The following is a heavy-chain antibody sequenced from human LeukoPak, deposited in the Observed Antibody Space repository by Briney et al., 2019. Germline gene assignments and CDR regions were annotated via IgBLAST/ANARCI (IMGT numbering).Heavy chain of an antibody. CDR1: GFTFNTYS. CDR2: IDSSGGYM. V-gene: IGHV3-23*01. D-gene: IGHD6-19*01. Sequence: PGGSLRLSCEASGFTFNTYSMNWARQAPGKGLEWVSSIDSSGGYMFYADSVNGRFTISRDNSKNTLYLQMNSLRAEDTAIYYCAKDGPYTSVGPQGYMDVWGKGTTVTVS. CDR3: AKDGPYTSVGPQGYMDV. J-gene: IGHJ6*03.